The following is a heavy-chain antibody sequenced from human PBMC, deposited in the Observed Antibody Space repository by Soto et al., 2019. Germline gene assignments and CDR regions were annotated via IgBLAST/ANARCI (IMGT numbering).Heavy chain of an antibody. D-gene: IGHD3-22*01. CDR2: IEGDGSIT. Sequence: EVQLVESGGGLVQPGGSLRLSCAASGFTFSSYWMHWVRQAPGKGLVWVSRIEGDGSITTYADSVKGRFTVSRDNAKNALYLQMNSLRAEDTAVYYCIRDGYDYDSSSDYFGYWGQGTLVTVSS. J-gene: IGHJ4*02. V-gene: IGHV3-74*01. CDR3: IRDGYDYDSSSDYFGY. CDR1: GFTFSSYW.